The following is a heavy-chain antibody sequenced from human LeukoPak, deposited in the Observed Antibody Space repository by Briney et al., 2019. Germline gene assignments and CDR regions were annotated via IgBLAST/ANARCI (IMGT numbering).Heavy chain of an antibody. D-gene: IGHD3-22*01. V-gene: IGHV1-2*02. Sequence: ASVKVSCKASGYTFTGYYMHWVRQAPGQGLEWMGWINPNSGGTNYAQKFQGRVTMTRDTSISTAYMELSRLRSDDTAVYYCARTYYYDNSGYYDAFDIWGQGTMVTVSS. J-gene: IGHJ3*02. CDR1: GYTFTGYY. CDR3: ARTYYYDNSGYYDAFDI. CDR2: INPNSGGT.